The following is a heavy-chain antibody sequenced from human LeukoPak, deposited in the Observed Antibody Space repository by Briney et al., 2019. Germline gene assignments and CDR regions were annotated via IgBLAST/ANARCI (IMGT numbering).Heavy chain of an antibody. CDR1: GGTFSSYA. CDR3: AREGITIFGVVNNWFDP. J-gene: IGHJ5*02. Sequence: ASVKVSCKASGGTFSSYAISWVRQAPGQGLEWMGGIIPIFGTANYAQKFQGRVTITTDESTSTAYMELSSLRSEDTAVYYCAREGITIFGVVNNWFDPWGQRALVTVSS. CDR2: IIPIFGTA. V-gene: IGHV1-69*05. D-gene: IGHD3-3*01.